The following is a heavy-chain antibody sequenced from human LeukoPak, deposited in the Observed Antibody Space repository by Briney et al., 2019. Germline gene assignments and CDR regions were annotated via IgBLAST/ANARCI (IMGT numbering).Heavy chain of an antibody. CDR3: AKRGYYYDSSGYYSRTYFDY. J-gene: IGHJ4*02. V-gene: IGHV3-30*18. D-gene: IGHD3-22*01. CDR1: GFTLSSYG. Sequence: GRSLRLSCVVSGFTLSSYGMHWVRQAPGKGLEGVAVISYDGSNKYYANSVKGRFTISRDNSKNTLYLQMNSLRAEDTAVYYCAKRGYYYDSSGYYSRTYFDYWGQGTLVIVSS. CDR2: ISYDGSNK.